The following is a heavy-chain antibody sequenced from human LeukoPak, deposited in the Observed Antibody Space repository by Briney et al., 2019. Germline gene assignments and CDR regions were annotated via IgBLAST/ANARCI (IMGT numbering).Heavy chain of an antibody. CDR1: GFLFNNHW. V-gene: IGHV3-7*01. CDR3: AREAY. CDR2: IGQDGSEI. Sequence: GSLEPSFSAPGFLFNNHWMAWVRPAPGKGLEWVVNIGQDGSEINYLDSVKGRFIISRDNAKNSLYLQMNSLRADDTAVYYCAREAYWGQGALVAVSS. J-gene: IGHJ4*02.